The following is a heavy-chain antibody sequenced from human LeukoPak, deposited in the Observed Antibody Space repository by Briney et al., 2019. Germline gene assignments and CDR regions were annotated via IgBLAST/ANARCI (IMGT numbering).Heavy chain of an antibody. CDR3: ASEQTYYYSMDV. D-gene: IGHD1-26*01. Sequence: GGSLRLSCAASGFTFSNAWMSWVRQAPGKGLEWVGRIKSKTDGGTTDYAAPVKGRFTISRDDSKNTLYLQMNSLRAEDTAMYFCASEQTYYYSMDVWGQGTTVTVSS. CDR1: GFTFSNAW. J-gene: IGHJ6*02. V-gene: IGHV3-15*01. CDR2: IKSKTDGGTT.